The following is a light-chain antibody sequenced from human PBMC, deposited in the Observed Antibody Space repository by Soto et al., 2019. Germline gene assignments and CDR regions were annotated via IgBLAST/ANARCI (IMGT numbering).Light chain of an antibody. CDR3: QQYGSSPWT. Sequence: IVLTQSPGTLSLSAGERATLSCRASQSVSSTYLAWYQQKPGQAPRLLIYGASSRATGIPDRFSGSGSGTDFTLTISRLEPEDFAVYYCQQYGSSPWTFGQGTRVEI. J-gene: IGKJ1*01. V-gene: IGKV3-20*01. CDR1: QSVSSTY. CDR2: GAS.